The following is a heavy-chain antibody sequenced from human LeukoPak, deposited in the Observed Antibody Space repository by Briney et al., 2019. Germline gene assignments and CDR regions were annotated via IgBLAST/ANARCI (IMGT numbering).Heavy chain of an antibody. J-gene: IGHJ4*02. Sequence: SVKVSCKASGGTFSSYAISWVRQAPGQGLEWMGRIIPILGIANYAQKFQGRVTITADKSTSTAYMELSSLRSEDTAVYYCARGSEFVVVPAAPSYYFDYWDQGTLVTVSS. CDR3: ARGSEFVVVPAAPSYYFDY. D-gene: IGHD2-2*01. CDR1: GGTFSSYA. V-gene: IGHV1-69*04. CDR2: IIPILGIA.